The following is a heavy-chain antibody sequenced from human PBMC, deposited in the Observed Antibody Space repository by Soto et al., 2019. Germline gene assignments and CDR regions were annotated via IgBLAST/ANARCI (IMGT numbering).Heavy chain of an antibody. V-gene: IGHV3-30*03. CDR2: ISYDGRNK. J-gene: IGHJ4*02. D-gene: IGHD4-17*01. Sequence: GGSLRLSCAASGFTFSSYGMHWVRQAPGKGLEWVAVISYDGRNKYYADSVKGRFTLSRDNSKNTLYLQMNSLRAEDTAVYYCASGLRWTGWGQGTLVTVSS. CDR3: ASGLRWTG. CDR1: GFTFSSYG.